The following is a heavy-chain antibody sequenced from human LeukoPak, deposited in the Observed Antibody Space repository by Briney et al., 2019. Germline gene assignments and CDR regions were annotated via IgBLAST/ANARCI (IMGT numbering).Heavy chain of an antibody. V-gene: IGHV3-13*01. D-gene: IGHD4-17*01. CDR3: VRVRGDYDYYYGMDV. J-gene: IGHJ6*02. CDR1: GFTFSSYD. CDR2: IGTAGDT. Sequence: PGGSLRLSCAASGFTFSSYDMHWVRQATGKGLEWVSAIGTAGDTYYPGSVKGRFTISRENAKNSLYLQMNSLRAGDTAVYYCVRVRGDYDYYYGMDVWGQGTTVTVSS.